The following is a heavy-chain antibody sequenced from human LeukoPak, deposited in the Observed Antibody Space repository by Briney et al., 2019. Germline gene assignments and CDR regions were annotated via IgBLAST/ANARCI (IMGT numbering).Heavy chain of an antibody. J-gene: IGHJ4*02. D-gene: IGHD3-9*01. V-gene: IGHV3-30*02. Sequence: PPGGSLRLSCAASGFTFSSYGMHWVRQAPGKGLEWVAFIRYDGSNKYYADSVKGRFTISRDNSKNTLYLQMNSLKTEDTAVYYCTTDYDILTGYPRDYWGQGTLVTVSS. CDR1: GFTFSSYG. CDR2: IRYDGSNK. CDR3: TTDYDILTGYPRDY.